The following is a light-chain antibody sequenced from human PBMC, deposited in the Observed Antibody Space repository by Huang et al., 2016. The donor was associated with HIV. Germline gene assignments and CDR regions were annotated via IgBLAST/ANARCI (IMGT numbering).Light chain of an antibody. V-gene: IGKV1-33*01. Sequence: DIQMTQSPFSLSASVGDTVTITCQASQDISTNFNWYRQKPAKAPKVLIYDASNLETGVPSMFSGSGSGTDFTFTISSLQPEDIATYYCQQYDNLPYTFGQGTKLEI. CDR3: QQYDNLPYT. CDR2: DAS. J-gene: IGKJ2*01. CDR1: QDISTN.